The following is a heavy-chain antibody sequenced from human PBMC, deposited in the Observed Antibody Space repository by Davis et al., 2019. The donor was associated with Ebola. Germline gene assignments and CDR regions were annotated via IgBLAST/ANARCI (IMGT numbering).Heavy chain of an antibody. V-gene: IGHV3-48*02. J-gene: IGHJ3*02. CDR2: LGLNGDT. Sequence: GESLKISCAASGFVFSSYVMSWVRRAPGKGLEWVSTLGLNGDTYYADSVKGRFTISRDNAKNSLYLQMNSLRDEDTAVYYCARGDWDGYNSDAFDIWGQGTMVTVSS. D-gene: IGHD5-24*01. CDR3: ARGDWDGYNSDAFDI. CDR1: GFVFSSYV.